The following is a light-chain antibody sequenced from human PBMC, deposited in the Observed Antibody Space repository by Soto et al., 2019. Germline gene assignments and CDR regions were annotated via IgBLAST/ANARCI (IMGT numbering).Light chain of an antibody. V-gene: IGLV2-14*01. J-gene: IGLJ1*01. CDR3: SSYTSSNTYV. CDR2: DVS. CDR1: SSDVGGYNY. Sequence: QSVLTQPASLSGSPGQSITISRPGTSSDVGGYNYVSWYQQHPGKAPKLMIYDVSNRPSGVSNRFSGSKSGNTASLTISGLQAEDEADYYCSSYTSSNTYVFGTGTKVTVL.